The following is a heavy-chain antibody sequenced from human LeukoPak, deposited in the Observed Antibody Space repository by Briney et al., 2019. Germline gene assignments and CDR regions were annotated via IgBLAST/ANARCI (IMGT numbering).Heavy chain of an antibody. CDR3: AREPMVRGVTHYYMDV. V-gene: IGHV1-2*02. CDR1: GYTFTGYY. D-gene: IGHD3-10*01. CDR2: INPNSGGT. J-gene: IGHJ6*03. Sequence: GASVKVSCKASGYTFTGYYMHWVRQAPGQGLEWMGWINPNSGGTNYAQKFQGRVTMTRDTSISTAYMELSRLRSDDTAVYYCAREPMVRGVTHYYMDVWGKGTTVPVSS.